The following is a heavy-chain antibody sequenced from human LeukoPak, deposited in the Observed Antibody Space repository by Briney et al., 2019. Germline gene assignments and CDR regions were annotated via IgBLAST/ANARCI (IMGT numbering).Heavy chain of an antibody. CDR2: IYYSGST. CDR3: ARAARSSGYYYFNYFDY. V-gene: IGHV4-59*01. CDR1: GGSISSYY. D-gene: IGHD3-22*01. Sequence: PSETLSLTCPVSGGSISSYYWSWIRQPPGKGLEWIGYIYYSGSTNYNPSLKSRVTISVDTSKNQFSLKLSSVTAADTAVYYCARAARSSGYYYFNYFDYWGQGTLVTVSS. J-gene: IGHJ4*02.